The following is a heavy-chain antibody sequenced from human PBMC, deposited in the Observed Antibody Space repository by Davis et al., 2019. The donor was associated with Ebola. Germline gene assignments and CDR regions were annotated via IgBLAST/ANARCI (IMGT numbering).Heavy chain of an antibody. CDR3: ARDRALAAIYY. Sequence: PGGSLRLSCAASGLTFSSYWMHWVRQVPGKGLVWVSRINSDGSSTDYADSVKGRFTISRDNAKNTLYLQMNSLRVEDTAVYYCARDRALAAIYYGGQGTLVTVSS. J-gene: IGHJ4*02. V-gene: IGHV3-74*01. CDR2: INSDGSST. CDR1: GLTFSSYW. D-gene: IGHD2-2*01.